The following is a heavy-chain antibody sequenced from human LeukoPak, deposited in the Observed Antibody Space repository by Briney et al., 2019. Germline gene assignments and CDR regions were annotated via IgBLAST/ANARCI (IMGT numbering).Heavy chain of an antibody. CDR1: GGSIGVVSYY. V-gene: IGHV4-39*07. J-gene: IGHJ6*03. Sequence: SETLSLTCTVSGGSIGVVSYYWGWIRQPPGKGLEWIGYIYYSGSTYYNPSLKSRVTISVDTSKNQFSLKLSSVTAADTAVYYCARMTYYDILTGYYYYYMDVWGKGTTVTVSS. CDR3: ARMTYYDILTGYYYYYMDV. CDR2: IYYSGST. D-gene: IGHD3-9*01.